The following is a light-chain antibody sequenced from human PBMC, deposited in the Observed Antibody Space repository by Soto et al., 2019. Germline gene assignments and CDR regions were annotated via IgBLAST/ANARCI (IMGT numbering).Light chain of an antibody. CDR2: VNGDGRH. V-gene: IGLV4-69*01. CDR1: NGHTTYA. CDR3: QTWGTGVQV. J-gene: IGLJ3*02. Sequence: QPVLTQSPSASASLGASVKLTCTLNNGHTTYAIAWHQQQPEKGPRFLMKVNGDGRHNKGDGIPDRSSGSSSGAERYLTISSLLSEDEGDYYCQTWGTGVQVFGGGTKVTVL.